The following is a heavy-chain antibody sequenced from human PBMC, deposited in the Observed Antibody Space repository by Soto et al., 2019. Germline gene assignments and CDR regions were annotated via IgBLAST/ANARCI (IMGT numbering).Heavy chain of an antibody. Sequence: XETLSLTCAVSGGSISSSHYWSCIRQPPGKGLEWIGYIHDFGSTNYNPSLESPVVISVDTSKNQFSLKVPSVTAAGTSIYFCARGGSYVGFDAWGQGARVTVSS. V-gene: IGHV4-59*11. D-gene: IGHD1-26*01. CDR1: GGSISSSHY. J-gene: IGHJ4*02. CDR2: IHDFGST. CDR3: ARGGSYVGFDA.